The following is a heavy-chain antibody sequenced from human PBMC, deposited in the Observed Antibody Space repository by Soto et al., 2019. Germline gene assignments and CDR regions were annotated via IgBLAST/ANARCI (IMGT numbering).Heavy chain of an antibody. Sequence: GGSLRLSCAASGFTFISYAMSWVRQAPGKGLEWVSAISGGGGSTYYADSVKGRFTISRDNAKNTLYLQMNSLRAEDTAVYYCARDLPGIAAAGNYYYYGMDVWGQGTTVTVSS. CDR3: ARDLPGIAAAGNYYYYGMDV. CDR2: ISGGGGST. CDR1: GFTFISYA. J-gene: IGHJ6*02. V-gene: IGHV3-23*01. D-gene: IGHD6-13*01.